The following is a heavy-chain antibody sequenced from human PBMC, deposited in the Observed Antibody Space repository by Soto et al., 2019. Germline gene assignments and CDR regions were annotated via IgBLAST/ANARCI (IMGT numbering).Heavy chain of an antibody. CDR2: ISAYSGHT. V-gene: IGHV1-18*01. D-gene: IGHD1-7*01. CDR3: ARDVAVELVELGLSFSGMDV. Sequence: QVQLVQSGGEVKKPGASVKVSCKASGYTFTDYSISWVRQAPGQGLEWMGWISAYSGHTNYVQHLRGRVSMTTDTPTDTADQELRRLTSAATGVYYCARDVAVELVELGLSFSGMDVWGRGTAITVSS. CDR1: GYTFTDYS. J-gene: IGHJ6*02.